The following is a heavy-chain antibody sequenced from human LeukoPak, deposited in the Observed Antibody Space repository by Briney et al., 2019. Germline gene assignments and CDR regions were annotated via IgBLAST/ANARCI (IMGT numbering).Heavy chain of an antibody. V-gene: IGHV1-18*01. J-gene: IGHJ4*02. Sequence: WASVKVSCKASGYTFTSYGISWVRQAPGQGLEWMGWISAYNGNTNYAQKLQGRVTMTTDTSTSTAYMELRSLRSDDTAVYYCARLQAYCGGDCLYYFDYWGQGTLVIVS. CDR2: ISAYNGNT. CDR1: GYTFTSYG. CDR3: ARLQAYCGGDCLYYFDY. D-gene: IGHD2-21*01.